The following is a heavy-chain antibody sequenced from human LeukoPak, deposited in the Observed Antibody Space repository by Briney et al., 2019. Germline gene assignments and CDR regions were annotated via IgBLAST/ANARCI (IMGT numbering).Heavy chain of an antibody. CDR3: ARDLGSGWIFDY. V-gene: IGHV4-39*07. CDR1: GGSISSSSYY. CDR2: IYYSGST. Sequence: PSETLSLTCTVSGGSISSSSYYWGWIRQPPGKGLEWIGSIYYSGSTYYNPSLKSRVTISVDTSKNQFSLQLNSVTPEDTAVYYCARDLGSGWIFDYWGQGTLVTVSS. J-gene: IGHJ4*02. D-gene: IGHD6-19*01.